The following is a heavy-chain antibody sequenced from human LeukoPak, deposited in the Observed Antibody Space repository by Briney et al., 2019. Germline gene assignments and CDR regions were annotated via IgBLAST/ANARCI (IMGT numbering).Heavy chain of an antibody. V-gene: IGHV3-48*04. CDR2: INSVGGTT. D-gene: IGHD4-17*01. CDR3: ARSHMYGDYGEDI. J-gene: IGHJ3*02. CDR1: GFTFNTFC. Sequence: GSLRLFFSASGFTFNTFCINWFRQAPGRGLEWVSYINSVGGTTFYADSVKGRFTISRDNANNTLYLQMNSLRAEDAATYYCARSHMYGDYGEDIWGHGTVVAVSS.